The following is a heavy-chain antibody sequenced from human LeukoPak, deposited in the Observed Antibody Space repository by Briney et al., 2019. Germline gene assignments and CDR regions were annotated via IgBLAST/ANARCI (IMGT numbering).Heavy chain of an antibody. CDR2: ISGSGGST. V-gene: IGHV3-23*01. CDR1: GFTFSSYA. Sequence: GGSLRLSCAASGFTFSSYAMSWVRQAPGKGLEWVSAISGSGGSTYYADSVKGRFTISRDNSKNTLYPQMNSLRAEDTAVYYCAKTVLRYFALDYWGQGTLVTVSS. D-gene: IGHD3-9*01. J-gene: IGHJ4*02. CDR3: AKTVLRYFALDY.